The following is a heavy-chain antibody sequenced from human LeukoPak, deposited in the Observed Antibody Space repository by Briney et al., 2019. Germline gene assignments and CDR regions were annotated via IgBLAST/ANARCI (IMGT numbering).Heavy chain of an antibody. CDR1: GFTFSSYA. V-gene: IGHV3-23*01. J-gene: IGHJ4*02. D-gene: IGHD2-2*01. CDR3: AKAGSVVPAATADY. CDR2: ISGSGGCT. Sequence: GGSLRLSCAASGFTFSSYAMSWVRQAPGKGLEWVSAISGSGGCTYYADSVKGRFNISRDNSKNTLYQQMNSLRAEDTAVNYCAKAGSVVPAATADYWGQGTLVTVSS.